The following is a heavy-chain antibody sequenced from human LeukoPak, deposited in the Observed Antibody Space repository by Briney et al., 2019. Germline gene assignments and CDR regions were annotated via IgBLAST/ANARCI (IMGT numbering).Heavy chain of an antibody. CDR3: ARHLNYYDSSGYPIDY. V-gene: IGHV4-38-2*02. Sequence: SETLSLTCTVSGYSISSGYYWGWIRQPPGKGLEWIGSIYHSGSTYYNPSLKSRVTISVDTSKNQFSLKLSSVTAADTAVYYCARHLNYYDSSGYPIDYWGQGTLVTVSS. CDR1: GYSISSGYY. J-gene: IGHJ4*02. CDR2: IYHSGST. D-gene: IGHD3-22*01.